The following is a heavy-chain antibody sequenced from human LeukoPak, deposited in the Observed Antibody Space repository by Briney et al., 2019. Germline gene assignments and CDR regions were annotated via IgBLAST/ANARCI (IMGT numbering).Heavy chain of an antibody. J-gene: IGHJ4*02. V-gene: IGHV3-21*01. CDR1: GFTFSSYS. Sequence: GGSLRLSCAASGFTFSSYSMNWVRQAPAKGLEWVSSISSSSSYIYYADSVKGRFTMSRDNAKNSLYMQMNSLRAEDTAVYYCARDSASDYWGQGTRVTVSS. CDR2: ISSSSSYI. D-gene: IGHD6-25*01. CDR3: ARDSASDY.